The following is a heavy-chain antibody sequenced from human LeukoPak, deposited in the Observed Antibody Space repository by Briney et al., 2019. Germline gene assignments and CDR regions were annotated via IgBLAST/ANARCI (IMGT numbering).Heavy chain of an antibody. Sequence: SETLSLTCTVSGGSISSNSYYWGWIRQPPGKGPEWIGSIYYSGSTYYNPSLKSRVTISVDTSKNQLSLKLSSVTAADTAVYCCASRVESSGWYGRVYWGQGTLVTVSS. J-gene: IGHJ4*02. CDR3: ASRVESSGWYGRVY. D-gene: IGHD6-19*01. V-gene: IGHV4-39*01. CDR1: GGSISSNSYY. CDR2: IYYSGST.